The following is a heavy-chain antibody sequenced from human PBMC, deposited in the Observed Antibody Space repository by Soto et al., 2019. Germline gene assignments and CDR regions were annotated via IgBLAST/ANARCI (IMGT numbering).Heavy chain of an antibody. CDR3: AKSPGGLDGYNSDYYGMDV. CDR1: GLTFSTYA. Sequence: EVHLLESGGDLVQPGGSLRLSCTASGLTFSTYAMSWVRQAPGKGLEWVSAIGGSGTGGRTYYADSVKGRFTISRDNSKNTVYLQMNSLRADATAVYYGAKSPGGLDGYNSDYYGMDVWGQGTTVTVSS. CDR2: IGGSGTGGRT. J-gene: IGHJ6*02. V-gene: IGHV3-23*01. D-gene: IGHD5-12*01.